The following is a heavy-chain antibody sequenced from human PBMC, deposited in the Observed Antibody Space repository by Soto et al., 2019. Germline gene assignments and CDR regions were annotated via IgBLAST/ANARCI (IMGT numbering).Heavy chain of an antibody. CDR3: ARDPTRGYSAY. J-gene: IGHJ4*02. CDR2: ISNDGSKK. CDR1: GFTLSSYA. V-gene: IGHV3-30-3*01. D-gene: IGHD5-12*01. Sequence: PGGSLRLSCAASGFTLSSYAVHWVRQAPGKGLEWVAVISNDGSKKYYADSVKGRSTISRDNSKNTVYLQMNSLRAEDTAVYYCARDPTRGYSAYWGQGTLVTVSS.